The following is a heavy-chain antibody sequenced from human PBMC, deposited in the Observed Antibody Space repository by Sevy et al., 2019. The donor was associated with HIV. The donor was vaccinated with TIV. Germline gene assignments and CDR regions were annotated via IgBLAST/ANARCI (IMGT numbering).Heavy chain of an antibody. J-gene: IGHJ3*02. V-gene: IGHV4-34*01. Sequence: SETLSLTCAVYGGSFSGYYWSWIRQPPGKGLEWIGEINHSGSTNYNPSLKSRVTISVDTSKNQFSLKLSSVTAADTALYYCARHCGSTSCSHAFDIWGQRTMVTVS. CDR3: ARHCGSTSCSHAFDI. CDR2: INHSGST. CDR1: GGSFSGYY. D-gene: IGHD2-2*01.